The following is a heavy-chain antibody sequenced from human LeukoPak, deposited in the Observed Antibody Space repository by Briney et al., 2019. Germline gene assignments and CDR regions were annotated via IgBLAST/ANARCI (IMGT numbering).Heavy chain of an antibody. V-gene: IGHV4-61*01. CDR3: ARWGFGDYVAFDI. CDR1: GGSVSSGTYY. J-gene: IGHJ3*02. Sequence: KSSETLSLTCTVSGGSVSSGTYYWSWFRQPPGKGLEWIGFMYYSGSTNHNPSLKSRVSISIDTAKNQFSLKLSSMTAADTAVYYCARWGFGDYVAFDIWGQGTMVTVSS. D-gene: IGHD4-17*01. CDR2: MYYSGST.